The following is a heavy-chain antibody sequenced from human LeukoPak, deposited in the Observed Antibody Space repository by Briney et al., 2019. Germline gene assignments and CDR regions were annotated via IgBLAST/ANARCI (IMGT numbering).Heavy chain of an antibody. V-gene: IGHV3-48*03. CDR1: GFTFSSYE. J-gene: IGHJ4*02. Sequence: GGSLRLSCAASGFTFSSYEMNWVRQAPGKGLEWVSYISSSGSTIYYADSVKGRFTISRDNAKNSLYLQMNSLRAEDTAVYYCARGSTYSSGWYTGFDYWGQGTLVTVSS. D-gene: IGHD6-19*01. CDR3: ARGSTYSSGWYTGFDY. CDR2: ISSSGSTI.